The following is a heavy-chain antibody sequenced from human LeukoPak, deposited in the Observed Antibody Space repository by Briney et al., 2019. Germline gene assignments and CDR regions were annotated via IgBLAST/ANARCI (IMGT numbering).Heavy chain of an antibody. J-gene: IGHJ4*02. CDR2: SYYSGST. CDR1: GGSISSSSYY. CDR3: ARGDAGTGGPTFDY. V-gene: IGHV4-39*01. D-gene: IGHD6-13*01. Sequence: SETLSLTCTVSGGSISSSSYYWGWLRQAPGKGLEWIGSSYYSGSTYYNPSLKSRVTISVDTSKNQFSLKLSSVTAADTAVYYCARGDAGTGGPTFDYWGQGTLVTVSS.